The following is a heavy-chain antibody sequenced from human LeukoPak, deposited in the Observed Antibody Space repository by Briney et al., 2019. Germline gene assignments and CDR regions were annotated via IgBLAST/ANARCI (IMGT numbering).Heavy chain of an antibody. CDR2: INHSGST. CDR1: GGSFSGYY. J-gene: IGHJ5*02. V-gene: IGHV4-34*01. CDR3: ARGGLRYFDWLSPYNWFDP. D-gene: IGHD3-9*01. Sequence: PSETLSLTCAVYGGSFSGYYWSWIRQPPGKGLEWIGEINHSGSTNYNPSLKSRVTISVDTSKNQFSLKLSSVTAADTAVYYCARGGLRYFDWLSPYNWFDPWGQGTLVTVSS.